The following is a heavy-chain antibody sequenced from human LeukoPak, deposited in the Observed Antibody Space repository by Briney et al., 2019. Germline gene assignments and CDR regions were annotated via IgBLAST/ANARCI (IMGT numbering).Heavy chain of an antibody. V-gene: IGHV4-39*07. D-gene: IGHD2-15*01. CDR3: ARVPRWVANNWFDP. Sequence: PSETLSLTCAVYGGSISSSSYYWGWIRQPPGKGLEWIGSIYYSGSTYYNPSLKSRVTISVDTSKNQFSLKLSSVTAADTAVYYCARVPRWVANNWFDPWGQGTLVTVSS. J-gene: IGHJ5*02. CDR1: GGSISSSSYY. CDR2: IYYSGST.